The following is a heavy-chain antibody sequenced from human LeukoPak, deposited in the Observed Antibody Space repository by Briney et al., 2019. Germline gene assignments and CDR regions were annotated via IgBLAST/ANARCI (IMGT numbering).Heavy chain of an antibody. CDR2: IRYDGSNK. D-gene: IGHD5-24*01. CDR1: GFTFSSYG. J-gene: IGHJ4*02. Sequence: PGGSLRLSCAASGFTFSSYGMHWIRQAPGKGLEWVAFIRYDGSNKYYADSVKGRFTISRDNSKNTLYLQMNSLRAEDTAVYYCARDRGQSWLQYGTVYSWGQGTLVTVSS. V-gene: IGHV3-30*02. CDR3: ARDRGQSWLQYGTVYS.